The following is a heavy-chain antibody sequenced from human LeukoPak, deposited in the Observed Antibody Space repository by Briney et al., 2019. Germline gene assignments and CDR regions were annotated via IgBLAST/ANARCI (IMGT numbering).Heavy chain of an antibody. CDR1: GFTFSSYG. D-gene: IGHD6-13*01. J-gene: IGHJ4*02. Sequence: GGSLRLSCAASGFTFSSYGMHWVRQAPGKGLEWVAVIWYDGSNKYYADSVKGRFTISRDNSKNTLYLQMNSLRAEDTAVYYCARDGIAAAGTMDYWGQGTLVTVSS. V-gene: IGHV3-33*01. CDR3: ARDGIAAAGTMDY. CDR2: IWYDGSNK.